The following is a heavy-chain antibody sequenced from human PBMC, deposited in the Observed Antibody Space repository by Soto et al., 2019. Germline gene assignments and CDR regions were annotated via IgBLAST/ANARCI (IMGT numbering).Heavy chain of an antibody. Sequence: GGSLRLSCAAPGFTFSSYWMSWVRQAPGKGLEWVANIKQDGSEKYYVDSVKGRFTISRDNAKNSLYLQMNSLRAEDTAVYYCARVVDIVATFTASYYYYYGMDVWGQGTTVTVSS. CDR3: ARVVDIVATFTASYYYYYGMDV. D-gene: IGHD5-12*01. CDR2: IKQDGSEK. V-gene: IGHV3-7*01. CDR1: GFTFSSYW. J-gene: IGHJ6*02.